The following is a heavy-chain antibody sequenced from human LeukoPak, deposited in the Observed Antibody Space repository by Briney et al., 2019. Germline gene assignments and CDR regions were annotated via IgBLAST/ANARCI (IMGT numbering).Heavy chain of an antibody. J-gene: IGHJ6*02. V-gene: IGHV3-48*04. D-gene: IGHD3-10*01. CDR3: ARFHYGSGNYYYYGMDV. CDR1: GFTFSSYS. CDR2: ISSSSSTI. Sequence: GGSLRLSCAASGFTFSSYSMNWVRQAPGKGLEWVSYISSSSSTIYYADSVKGRFTISRDNAKNTLYLQMNSLRAEDTAVYYCARFHYGSGNYYYYGMDVWGQGTTVTVSS.